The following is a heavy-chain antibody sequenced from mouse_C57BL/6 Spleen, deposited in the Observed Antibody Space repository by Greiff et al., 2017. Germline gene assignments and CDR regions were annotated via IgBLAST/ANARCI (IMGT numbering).Heavy chain of an antibody. J-gene: IGHJ4*01. Sequence: EVHLVESGGGLVQPGGSLSLSCAASGFTFTDYYMSWVRQPPGKALAWLGFISNKANGYTTEYSASVKGRFTISRDNSQSILYLQMYALRAEDSATYYCARSTYAMDYWGQGTSVTVSS. CDR3: ARSTYAMDY. CDR2: ISNKANGYTT. V-gene: IGHV7-3*01. CDR1: GFTFTDYY.